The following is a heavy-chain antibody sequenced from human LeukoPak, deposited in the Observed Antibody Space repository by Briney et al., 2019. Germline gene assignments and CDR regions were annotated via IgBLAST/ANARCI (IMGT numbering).Heavy chain of an antibody. CDR1: GGSISSSSYY. J-gene: IGHJ3*02. CDR2: IYNTGST. Sequence: SETLSLTCTVSGGSISSSSYYWGWIRQSPGKGLEWIGYIYNTGSTNYDLSLKSRVNILVDTSNNRLSLKLSSVTAADTAVYYCARLSGSNGWYPWAFDIWGRGTMVTVSS. V-gene: IGHV4-61*05. D-gene: IGHD6-19*01. CDR3: ARLSGSNGWYPWAFDI.